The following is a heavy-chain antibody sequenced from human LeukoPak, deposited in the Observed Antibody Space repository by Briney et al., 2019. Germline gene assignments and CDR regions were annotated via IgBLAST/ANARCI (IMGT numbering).Heavy chain of an antibody. CDR2: ISGSGGST. CDR1: GFTYSAYW. D-gene: IGHD2-2*01. CDR3: AKDLTYQLLVDNAFDI. Sequence: GGSLRLSCSASGFTYSAYWMHWVRQAPGKGLVWVSAISGSGGSTYYADSVKGRFTISRDNSKNTLYLQMNSLRAEDTAVYYCAKDLTYQLLVDNAFDIWGQGTMVTVSS. V-gene: IGHV3-23*01. J-gene: IGHJ3*02.